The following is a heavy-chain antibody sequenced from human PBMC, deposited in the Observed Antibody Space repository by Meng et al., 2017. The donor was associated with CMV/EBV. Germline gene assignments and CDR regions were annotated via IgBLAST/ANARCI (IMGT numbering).Heavy chain of an antibody. D-gene: IGHD3-3*01. V-gene: IGHV3-23*01. J-gene: IGHJ5*02. CDR2: SSGSGGST. Sequence: GESLKTSCAASGFTFSSYAMSWVRQAPGKGQEWVSASSGSGGSTYYADSVKGRFTISRDNSKNTLYLQMNSLRAEDTAVYYCAKDGGGVITIFGVANPTGGFDPWGQGTLVTFSS. CDR1: GFTFSSYA. CDR3: AKDGGGVITIFGVANPTGGFDP.